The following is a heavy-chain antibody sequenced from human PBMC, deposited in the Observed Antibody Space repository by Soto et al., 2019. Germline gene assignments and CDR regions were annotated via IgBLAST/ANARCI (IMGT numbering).Heavy chain of an antibody. J-gene: IGHJ5*01. V-gene: IGHV1-18*01. CDR2: ISVYNGNT. CDR1: GYTFSNYA. Sequence: ASVKVSCKASGYTFSNYAISWVRQAPGQGLEWMGWISVYNGNTKSAEKFQGRVTMTTDTSTSTAYMELRSLSSDDTALYYCARDGRITVMRGPLPFDSWG. CDR3: ARDGRITVMRGPLPFDS. D-gene: IGHD3-10*01.